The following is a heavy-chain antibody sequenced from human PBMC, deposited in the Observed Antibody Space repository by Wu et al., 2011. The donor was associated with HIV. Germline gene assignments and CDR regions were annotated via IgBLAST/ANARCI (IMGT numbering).Heavy chain of an antibody. Sequence: QVQLVQSGAEVKKPGSSVKVSCKASGGTFSSYGISWVRQAPGQGLKWMGGIIPIFGTANYAQKFQGRVTITADRSTSTAYMEVSSLRSEDTAIYYCARERLVVIAAMGDRFHFYGMDVWGQGTTVTVSS. CDR2: IIPIFGTA. CDR1: GGTFSSYG. CDR3: ARERLVVIAAMGDRFHFYGMDV. V-gene: IGHV1-69*06. J-gene: IGHJ6*02. D-gene: IGHD2-15*01.